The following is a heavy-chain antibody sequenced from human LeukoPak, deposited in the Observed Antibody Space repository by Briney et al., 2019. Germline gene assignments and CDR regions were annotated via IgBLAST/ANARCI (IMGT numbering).Heavy chain of an antibody. Sequence: SETMSLTCTVSGGSVSRGGYYWNWIRQHPGKGLEWIGSTSYTEGTYYNPSLMSRITISVDISQNPFSLKMRDVTAADTAVYFCATADWESFYFDSWGQEDLVAVSS. V-gene: IGHV4-31*03. D-gene: IGHD1-26*01. J-gene: IGHJ4*01. CDR2: TSYTEGT. CDR3: ATADWESFYFDS. CDR1: GGSVSRGGYY.